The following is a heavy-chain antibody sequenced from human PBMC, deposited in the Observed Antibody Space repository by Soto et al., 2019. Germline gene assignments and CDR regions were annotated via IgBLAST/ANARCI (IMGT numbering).Heavy chain of an antibody. CDR2: ISSSSSTI. CDR3: ARDNRITMVRYLDY. V-gene: IGHV3-48*01. Sequence: GGSLRLSCAASGFTFSSYSMNWVRQAPGKGLEWVSYISSSSSTIYYADSVKGRFTISRDNAKNSLYLQMNSLRAADTAVYYCARDNRITMVRYLDYWGQGTLVTVSP. CDR1: GFTFSSYS. J-gene: IGHJ4*02. D-gene: IGHD3-10*01.